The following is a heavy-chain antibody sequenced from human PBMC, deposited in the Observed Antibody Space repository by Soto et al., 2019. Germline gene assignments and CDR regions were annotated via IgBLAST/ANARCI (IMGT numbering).Heavy chain of an antibody. V-gene: IGHV3-30*04. J-gene: IGHJ4*02. CDR2: ISYDGSNK. CDR1: GFTFSSYA. Sequence: GGSLRLSCAASGFTFSSYAMHWVRQAPGKGLEWVAVISYDGSNKYYADSVKGQFTISRDNSKNTLYLQMNSLRAEDTAVYYCAREKYSSSWLFDYWGQGTLVTVSS. CDR3: AREKYSSSWLFDY. D-gene: IGHD6-13*01.